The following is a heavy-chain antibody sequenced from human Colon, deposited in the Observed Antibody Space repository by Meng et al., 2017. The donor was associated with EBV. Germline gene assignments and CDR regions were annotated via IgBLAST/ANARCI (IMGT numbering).Heavy chain of an antibody. CDR3: GRQDHRDHGDPNWFDP. J-gene: IGHJ5*02. CDR2: ISYTGET. CDR1: GGSITTSSYY. Sequence: QQLREVSRPGQGMPSEPLSPTCSVSGGSITTSSYYWGWIRQPPGDGLEWIASISYTGETFYNPSLRSRVTISVDTTKDQFSLRLSAVTAADTAVYFCGRQDHRDHGDPNWFDPWGQGTLVTVSS. V-gene: IGHV4-39*01. D-gene: IGHD4-17*01.